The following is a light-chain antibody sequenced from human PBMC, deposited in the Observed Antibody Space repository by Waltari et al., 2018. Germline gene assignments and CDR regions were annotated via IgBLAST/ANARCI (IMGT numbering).Light chain of an antibody. V-gene: IGKV1-5*01. J-gene: IGKJ1*01. CDR1: QRISSW. CDR2: KAS. Sequence: DIQMTQSPSSLSASVGDKVTITCQASQRISSWLAWYQQKPGKAPKPLIYKASSLESGVPSRFSGSGSGTDFTLTISSLQPEDFATYYCQHYNSAPWTFGQGTKVEIK. CDR3: QHYNSAPWT.